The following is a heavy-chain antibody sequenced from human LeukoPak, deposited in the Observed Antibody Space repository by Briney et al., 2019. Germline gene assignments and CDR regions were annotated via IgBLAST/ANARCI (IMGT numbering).Heavy chain of an antibody. D-gene: IGHD5-12*01. V-gene: IGHV3-23*01. Sequence: PGGSLRLSCAASGFTFSNYAMTWVRQAPGKGLEWVSSISGSAGSTFYADSVKGRFTISRDNSKNTLYLQMNSLRAEDTAVYYCAKARDIGMYYYYGMDVWGQGATVTISS. CDR2: ISGSAGST. CDR1: GFTFSNYA. J-gene: IGHJ6*02. CDR3: AKARDIGMYYYYGMDV.